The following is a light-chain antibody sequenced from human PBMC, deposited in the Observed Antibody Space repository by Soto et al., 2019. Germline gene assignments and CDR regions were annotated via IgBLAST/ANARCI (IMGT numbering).Light chain of an antibody. Sequence: EVVLTQSPGTLSLSPGERATLSCRASENVSNNYLAWYQQKPGQAPRLLIFGSSDRAAGIPDRCSGSRSGTDFSLTISRLEPEDFAVYYCQQYGSSPPDTFGQGTKLEIK. V-gene: IGKV3-20*01. J-gene: IGKJ2*01. CDR2: GSS. CDR3: QQYGSSPPDT. CDR1: ENVSNNY.